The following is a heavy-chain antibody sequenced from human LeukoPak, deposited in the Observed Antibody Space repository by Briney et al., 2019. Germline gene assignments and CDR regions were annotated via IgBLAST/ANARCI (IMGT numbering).Heavy chain of an antibody. Sequence: PGGSLRLSCAASGFTFSRHWMHWVRQAPGKGLEWVAVISYDGGNKYNADSVKGRFSISRDNSKNTLYLQMNSLRAEDMAVYYCARSYRSGWHYFDYWGQGTLVTVSS. CDR3: ARSYRSGWHYFDY. V-gene: IGHV3-30-3*01. D-gene: IGHD6-19*01. CDR1: GFTFSRHW. J-gene: IGHJ4*02. CDR2: ISYDGGNK.